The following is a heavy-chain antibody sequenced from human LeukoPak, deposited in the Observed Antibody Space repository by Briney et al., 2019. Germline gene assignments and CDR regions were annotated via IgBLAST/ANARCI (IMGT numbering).Heavy chain of an antibody. V-gene: IGHV3-23*01. CDR2: ISGSGGST. J-gene: IGHJ4*02. Sequence: GGSLRLSCAASGFTFSSYAMSWVRQAPGKGLEWVSAISGSGGSTYYADSVKGRFSISRDNSKNTLYLQMNSLRAEDTAVYYCAKDDVAVAGTPIFDYWGQGTLVTVSS. CDR3: AKDDVAVAGTPIFDY. D-gene: IGHD6-19*01. CDR1: GFTFSSYA.